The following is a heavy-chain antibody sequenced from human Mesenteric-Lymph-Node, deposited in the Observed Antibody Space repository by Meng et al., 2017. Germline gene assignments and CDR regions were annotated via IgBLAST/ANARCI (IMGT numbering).Heavy chain of an antibody. J-gene: IGHJ4*02. D-gene: IGHD2-2*01. CDR3: AKRSGYCGTITCWYFDS. CDR1: GFSFSSHA. V-gene: IGHV3-23*01. CDR2: LNNIADSA. Sequence: GESLKISCAASGFSFSSHAVSWVRQAPGKGLEWVSTLNNIADSAYYADSVRGRFTISRDNSKNTLYLQMNSLGADDTAIYYCAKRSGYCGTITCWYFDSWGQGTLVTVSS.